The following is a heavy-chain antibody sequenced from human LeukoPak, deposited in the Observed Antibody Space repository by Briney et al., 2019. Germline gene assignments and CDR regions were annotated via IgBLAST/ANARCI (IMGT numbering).Heavy chain of an antibody. J-gene: IGHJ4*02. D-gene: IGHD5-24*01. Sequence: ASVKVSCKASGYTFTSYAITWVRQAPGQGLEWMGLINAYNGNTNYAQNLQGRVTMTTDTSTSTAYMELRSLRSDDTAMYYCSRMEMATAIFDYWGQGTLVTVSS. CDR3: SRMEMATAIFDY. CDR1: GYTFTSYA. CDR2: INAYNGNT. V-gene: IGHV1-18*01.